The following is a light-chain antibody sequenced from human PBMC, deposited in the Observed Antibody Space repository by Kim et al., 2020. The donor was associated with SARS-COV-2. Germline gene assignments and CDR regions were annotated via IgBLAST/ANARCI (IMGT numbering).Light chain of an antibody. Sequence: SSELTQDPAVSVALGQTVRITCQGDSLRSYYASWYQQKPGQAPVLVIYGKNNRPSGIPDRFSGSSSGNTASLTITAAQAEDEADYYCNSRDSSGNWVFGG. CDR3: NSRDSSGNWV. CDR1: SLRSYY. CDR2: GKN. V-gene: IGLV3-19*01. J-gene: IGLJ3*02.